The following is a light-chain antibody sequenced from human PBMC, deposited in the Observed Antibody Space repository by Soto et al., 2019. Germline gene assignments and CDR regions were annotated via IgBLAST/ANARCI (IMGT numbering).Light chain of an antibody. Sequence: DIPMTQSPSSLSASVGDRVTITCRASQSISNFLNWYQQKPGKAPKLLIYAASSLQSGVPSRFSGSGSGTDYTLTISGLQPEDFATYYCQQSHGTAPFTFGQGTKLEI. CDR3: QQSHGTAPFT. J-gene: IGKJ2*01. CDR2: AAS. CDR1: QSISNF. V-gene: IGKV1-39*01.